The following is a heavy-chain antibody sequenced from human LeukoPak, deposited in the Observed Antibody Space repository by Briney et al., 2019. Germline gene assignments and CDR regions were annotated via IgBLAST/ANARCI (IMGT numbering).Heavy chain of an antibody. D-gene: IGHD4-17*01. CDR3: ARDWYGDYTGYYYYGMDV. Sequence: ASVKVSCKASGYTFTSYGISWVRQAPGQGLEWMGWISAYNGNTNYAQKRQGRVTMTTDTSTSTAYMELRSLRSDDTAVYYCARDWYGDYTGYYYYGMDVWGQGTTVTVSS. CDR1: GYTFTSYG. CDR2: ISAYNGNT. V-gene: IGHV1-18*01. J-gene: IGHJ6*02.